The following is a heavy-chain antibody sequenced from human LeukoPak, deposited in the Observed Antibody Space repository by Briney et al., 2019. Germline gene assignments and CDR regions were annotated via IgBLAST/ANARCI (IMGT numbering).Heavy chain of an antibody. CDR3: AKDLKWLGSFDY. CDR1: GFTFSSYG. J-gene: IGHJ4*02. CDR2: ISYDGSNK. D-gene: IGHD6-19*01. Sequence: PGRCLRLSCAASGFTFSSYGMHWVRQAPGKGLEWVAVISYDGSNKYYADSVKGRFTISRDNSKNTLYLQMNSLRAEDTAVYYCAKDLKWLGSFDYWGQGTLVTVSS. V-gene: IGHV3-30*18.